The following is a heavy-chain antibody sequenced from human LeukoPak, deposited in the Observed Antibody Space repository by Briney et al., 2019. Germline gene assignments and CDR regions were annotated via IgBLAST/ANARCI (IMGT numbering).Heavy chain of an antibody. J-gene: IGHJ4*02. V-gene: IGHV3-23*01. CDR3: AKLDYDFWSGSFDY. D-gene: IGHD3-3*01. CDR2: ISGSGGSK. CDR1: GFIFSSYA. Sequence: GGSLRLSCAASGFIFSSYAMSWVRQAPGKGLEWVSGISGSGGSKYYADSVKGRFTVSRDNSKNTLYLRMNSLRAEDTAVYYCAKLDYDFWSGSFDYWGQGTLVSVSS.